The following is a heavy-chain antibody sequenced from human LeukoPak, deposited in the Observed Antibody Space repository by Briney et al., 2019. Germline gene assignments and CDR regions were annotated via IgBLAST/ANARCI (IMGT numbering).Heavy chain of an antibody. CDR1: GGSISSNNW. J-gene: IGHJ4*02. D-gene: IGHD3-3*01. V-gene: IGHV4-4*02. CDR2: VYHSGST. CDR3: ARSGGDFWSGYYNY. Sequence: PSETLSLTCAVSGGSISSNNWWSWVRQPPGKGLEWIGEVYHSGSTNYNPSLKSRVTISVDKSKKQFSLKLSSMTAADTAMYYCARSGGDFWSGYYNYWGQGTLVTVSS.